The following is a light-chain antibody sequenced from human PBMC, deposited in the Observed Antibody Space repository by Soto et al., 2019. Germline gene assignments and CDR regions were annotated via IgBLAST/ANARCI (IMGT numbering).Light chain of an antibody. Sequence: DIQMTQSPSTLSASVGDRDTITCRASQSISSWLAWYQQKPGKAPKLLIYDASSLESGVPSRFSGSGSGTEFTLTISSLQPDDFATYYCQQYNSYSWTCGQGTKVEIK. J-gene: IGKJ1*01. CDR3: QQYNSYSWT. CDR1: QSISSW. V-gene: IGKV1-5*01. CDR2: DAS.